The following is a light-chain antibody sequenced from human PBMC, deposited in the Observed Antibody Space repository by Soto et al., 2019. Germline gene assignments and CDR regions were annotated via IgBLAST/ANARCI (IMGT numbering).Light chain of an antibody. CDR2: GAS. V-gene: IGKV3-20*01. Sequence: EIVLTQSPGTLSLSPGERATLSCRASQSVSSSYLAWYQQKPGQAPRLLIYGASSRATGIPDRFSGSGSGTDFTLTISSLQPEDFATYYCQQTLSFPPTFGQGTKV. CDR3: QQTLSFPPT. J-gene: IGKJ1*01. CDR1: QSVSSSY.